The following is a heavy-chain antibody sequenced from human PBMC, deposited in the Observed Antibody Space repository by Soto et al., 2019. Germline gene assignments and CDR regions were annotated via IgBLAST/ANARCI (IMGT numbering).Heavy chain of an antibody. CDR2: ISSSGSTI. CDR3: AREVRIPYYDSAFDI. V-gene: IGHV3-48*03. Sequence: GGSLRLSCAASGFTFSSYEMNWARQAPGKGLEWVSYISSSGSTIYYADSVKGRFTISRDNAKNSLYLQMNSLRAEDTAVYYCAREVRIPYYDSAFDIWGQGTMVTVSS. J-gene: IGHJ3*02. CDR1: GFTFSSYE. D-gene: IGHD3-3*01.